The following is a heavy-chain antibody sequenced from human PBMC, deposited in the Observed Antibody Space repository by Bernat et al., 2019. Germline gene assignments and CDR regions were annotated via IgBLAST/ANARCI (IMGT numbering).Heavy chain of an antibody. D-gene: IGHD5-18*01. V-gene: IGHV3-21*01. CDR1: GFTFSSYS. J-gene: IGHJ3*02. CDR2: ISSSSSYI. CDR3: ARDSSLIGYSYGGDAFDI. Sequence: EVQLVESGGGLVKPGGSLRLSCAASGFTFSSYSMNWVRQAPGKGLEWVSSISSSSSYIYYADSVKGRFTISRDNAKNSLYLQMNSLRAEDTAVYYCARDSSLIGYSYGGDAFDIWGQGTMVTVSS.